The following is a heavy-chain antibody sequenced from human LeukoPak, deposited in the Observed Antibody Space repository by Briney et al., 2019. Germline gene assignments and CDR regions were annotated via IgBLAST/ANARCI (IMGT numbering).Heavy chain of an antibody. V-gene: IGHV4-59*01. CDR2: LYNSGST. CDR3: ARDRENPYGSGSYSFDH. D-gene: IGHD3-10*01. CDR1: GGSISSYY. Sequence: PSETLSLTCTVSGGSISSYYWSWIRQPPGKGLEWIGYLYNSGSTKYNPSLKSRVTISVDTSRNQFSLKLSSVTAADTAVYYCARDRENPYGSGSYSFDHWGQGTLVTVSS. J-gene: IGHJ4*02.